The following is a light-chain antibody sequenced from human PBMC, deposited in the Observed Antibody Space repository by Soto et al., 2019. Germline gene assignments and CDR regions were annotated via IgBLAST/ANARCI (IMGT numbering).Light chain of an antibody. J-gene: IGKJ1*01. CDR1: QSVSSN. CDR2: GAS. CDR3: ELYNISPPT. Sequence: EIVMTQSTANLSVAPGERATLSCRASQSVSSNLAWYQQKPGQAPRLLIYGASTRATGIPARFSGSGSGTEFTLTISSLQSEDFAMYYCELYNISPPTFVQ. V-gene: IGKV3-15*01.